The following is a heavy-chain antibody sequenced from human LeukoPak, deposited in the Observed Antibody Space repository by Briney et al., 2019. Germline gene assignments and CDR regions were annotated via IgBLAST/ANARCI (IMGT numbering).Heavy chain of an antibody. D-gene: IGHD3-10*01. J-gene: IGHJ4*02. CDR3: ARLLLWFGELRGFDY. Sequence: SETLSLTCTVSGGSISSSSYYWGWIRQPPGKGLEWIGSIYYSGSTYYNPSLKSRVTISVDTSKNQFSLKLSSVTAADTAVYYCARLLLWFGELRGFDYWGQGTLVTVSS. CDR2: IYYSGST. V-gene: IGHV4-39*01. CDR1: GGSISSSSYY.